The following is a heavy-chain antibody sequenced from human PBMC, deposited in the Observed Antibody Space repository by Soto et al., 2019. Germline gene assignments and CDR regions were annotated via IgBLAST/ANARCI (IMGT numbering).Heavy chain of an antibody. J-gene: IGHJ6*02. D-gene: IGHD6-6*01. CDR3: ARGVYSSSSNYYYYGMDV. V-gene: IGHV3-21*01. Sequence: PGGSLRLSCAASGFTFSSYSMNWVRQAPGKGLEWVSSISSSSSYIYYADSVKGRFTISRDNSKNTLYLQMNSLRAEDTAVYYCARGVYSSSSNYYYYGMDVWGQGTTVTVSS. CDR1: GFTFSSYS. CDR2: ISSSSSYI.